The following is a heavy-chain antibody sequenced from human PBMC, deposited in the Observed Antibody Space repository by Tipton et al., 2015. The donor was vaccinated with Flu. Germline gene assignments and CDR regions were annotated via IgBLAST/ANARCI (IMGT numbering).Heavy chain of an antibody. J-gene: IGHJ5*02. CDR3: ARGSTTLQRQDRFDP. D-gene: IGHD2/OR15-2a*01. CDR1: GFSFSSYS. CDR2: ISTVGSHI. Sequence: QLVQSGGGLIQPGGSLRLSCAASGFSFSSYSMNWVRQAPGKGLEWVSSISTVGSHIYYADSMRGRFTISRDNAKNSLYLQMSSLRVEDTAMYYCARGSTTLQRQDRFDPWGQGTLVTVSS. V-gene: IGHV3-21*01.